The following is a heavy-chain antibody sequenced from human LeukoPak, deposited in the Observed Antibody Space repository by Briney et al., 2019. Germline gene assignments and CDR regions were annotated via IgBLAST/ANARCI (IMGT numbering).Heavy chain of an antibody. V-gene: IGHV1-69*04. CDR2: IIPILGIA. Sequence: GASVKVSCKASGGTFSSYAISWVRQAPGQGLEWMGRIIPILGIANYAQKFQGRVTITADKSTGTAYMELSSLRSEDTAVYYCASGSSSWYEPVDYWGQGTLVTVSS. J-gene: IGHJ4*02. D-gene: IGHD6-13*01. CDR3: ASGSSSWYEPVDY. CDR1: GGTFSSYA.